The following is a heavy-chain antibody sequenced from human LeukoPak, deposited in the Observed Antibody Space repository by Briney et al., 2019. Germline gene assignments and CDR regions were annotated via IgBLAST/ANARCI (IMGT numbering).Heavy chain of an antibody. V-gene: IGHV4-39*07. CDR2: XYYSGST. J-gene: IGHJ5*02. CDR3: ARSVYYYDSSGYLRFDP. CDR1: GGSISSSXYY. D-gene: IGHD3-22*01. Sequence: TXXVSGGSISSSXYYWGWIRQPPXXXXXWIXSXYYSGSTYYNPSLKSRVTISVDTSKNQFSLKLSSVTAADTAVYYCARSVYYYDSSGYLRFDPWGQGTLVTVSS.